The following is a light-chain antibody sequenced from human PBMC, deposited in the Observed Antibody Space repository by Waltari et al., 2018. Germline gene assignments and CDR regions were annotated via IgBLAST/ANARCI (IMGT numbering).Light chain of an antibody. J-gene: IGLJ2*01. CDR1: NIGSKS. V-gene: IGLV3-21*02. Sequence: SYVLTQSPSVSVAPGQTASITCGGNNIGSKSVHWYQQKPGQAPVVVVYDDGVRPSGIPDRCFGYNSENTATLTISMVEAGDEADYYCQVWDTTNDHVVFGGGTKMTVL. CDR2: DDG. CDR3: QVWDTTNDHVV.